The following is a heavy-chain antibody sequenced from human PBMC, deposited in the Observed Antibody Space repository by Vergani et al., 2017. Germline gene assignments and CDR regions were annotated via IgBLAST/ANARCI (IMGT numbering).Heavy chain of an antibody. D-gene: IGHD2-15*01. V-gene: IGHV4-59*10. CDR2: IHTGGST. J-gene: IGHJ4*02. Sequence: QVQLQQWGAGVVKPSGTLSLTCAVFGESFSSFYWSWIRQPAGKGPEWIGHIHTGGSTDLNPSFKSRVSISVDTSKSQFSLKLNSVTVAATAVYYCARSRPYCTSGSCPAIWGQGTLVTVSS. CDR3: ARSRPYCTSGSCPAI. CDR1: GESFSSFY.